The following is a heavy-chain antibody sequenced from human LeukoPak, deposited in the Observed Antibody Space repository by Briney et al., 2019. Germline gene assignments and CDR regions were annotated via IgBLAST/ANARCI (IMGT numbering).Heavy chain of an antibody. CDR2: INHSRST. V-gene: IGHV4-34*01. D-gene: IGHD3-10*01. J-gene: IGHJ4*02. Sequence: SETLSLTCAVYGGSFSGYYWSWIRQPPGKGLEWIGEINHSRSTNYNPSVKSRVTISVDKSKNQFSLKLSSVTAADTAVYYCARGGGVRGSGSALFDYWGQGTLVTVSS. CDR3: ARGGGVRGSGSALFDY. CDR1: GGSFSGYY.